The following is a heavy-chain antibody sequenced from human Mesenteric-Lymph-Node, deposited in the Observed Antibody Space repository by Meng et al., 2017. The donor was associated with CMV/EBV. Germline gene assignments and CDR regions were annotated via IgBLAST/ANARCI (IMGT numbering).Heavy chain of an antibody. CDR2: IFPSGTT. CDR3: ARGGQVLDF. V-gene: IGHV4-31*03. Sequence: LPCNVSGVFISNGDSYWTWIRQHPGKGLEWIGYIFPSGTTYYNPSLRSRLTITVDTSNNQFSLRLASVTAADTAVYYCARGGQVLDFWGPGTLVTVSS. J-gene: IGHJ4*02. CDR1: GVFISNGDSY. D-gene: IGHD2/OR15-2a*01.